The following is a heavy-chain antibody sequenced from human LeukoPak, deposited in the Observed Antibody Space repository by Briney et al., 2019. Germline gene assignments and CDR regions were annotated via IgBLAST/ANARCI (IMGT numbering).Heavy chain of an antibody. CDR1: GYSLTTYY. D-gene: IGHD6-19*01. Sequence: ASVKVSCKASGYSLTTYYMHWVRQAPGQGLEWMGIIKPSGSSTSYAQKFQDRVTMTRDTSTSTVYMELSSLRSEDTAVYYCARVHDSDWYFDYWGQGTLVTVSS. J-gene: IGHJ4*02. V-gene: IGHV1-46*01. CDR2: IKPSGSST. CDR3: ARVHDSDWYFDY.